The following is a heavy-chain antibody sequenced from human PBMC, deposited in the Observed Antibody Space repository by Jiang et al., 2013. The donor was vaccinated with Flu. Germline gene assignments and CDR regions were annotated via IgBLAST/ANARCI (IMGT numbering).Heavy chain of an antibody. V-gene: IGHV4-38-2*02. D-gene: IGHD6-19*01. CDR2: IYHSGST. CDR1: GYSISSGYY. J-gene: IGHJ4*02. CDR3: ARANAVTYDY. Sequence: GPGLVKPSETLSLTCTVSGYSISSGYYWGWIRQPPGKGLEWIGSIYHSGSTYYNPSLKSRVTISVDTSKNQFSLKLSSVTAADTAVYYCARANAVTYDYWGQGTLVTVSS.